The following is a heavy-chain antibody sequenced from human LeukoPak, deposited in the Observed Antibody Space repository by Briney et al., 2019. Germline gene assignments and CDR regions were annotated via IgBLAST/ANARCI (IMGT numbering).Heavy chain of an antibody. Sequence: PGGSLRLSCAASGFTVSSNYMSWVRRAPGKGLEWVSYISSSGSNIYYAESVKGRFTISRDNAKNSLYLQMNSLRVEDAAVYYCARTVTTSYFDFWGQGTLVTVSS. D-gene: IGHD4-17*01. CDR2: ISSSGSNI. J-gene: IGHJ4*02. V-gene: IGHV3-11*01. CDR3: ARTVTTSYFDF. CDR1: GFTVSSNY.